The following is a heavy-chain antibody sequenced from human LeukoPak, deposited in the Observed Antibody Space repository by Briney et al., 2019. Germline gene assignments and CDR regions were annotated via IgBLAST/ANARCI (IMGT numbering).Heavy chain of an antibody. Sequence: SETLSLTCIVSGGSINNYYWSWIRQPPGKGLEWIGYIYYSGSTNYNPSLKSRVTISVDTSKNQFSLKLSSVTAADTAVYYCARGSGLYLYWGQGTLVTVSS. CDR3: ARGSGLYLY. CDR2: IYYSGST. D-gene: IGHD6-19*01. V-gene: IGHV4-59*01. J-gene: IGHJ4*02. CDR1: GGSINNYY.